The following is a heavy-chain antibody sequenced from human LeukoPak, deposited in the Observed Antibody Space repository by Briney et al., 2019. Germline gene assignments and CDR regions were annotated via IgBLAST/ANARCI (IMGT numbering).Heavy chain of an antibody. CDR2: IYASGST. CDR3: ARDVGYYDGSAFDS. CDR1: GGSISFYY. V-gene: IGHV4-4*07. J-gene: IGHJ4*02. Sequence: SETLSLTCTVSGGSISFYYWNWIRQPAGKGLEWIGRIYASGSTNYNPSLKSRVTMSVDTSKNQFSLKLNFVTAADTAVYYCARDVGYYDGSAFDSWGQGTLVTVSS. D-gene: IGHD3-22*01.